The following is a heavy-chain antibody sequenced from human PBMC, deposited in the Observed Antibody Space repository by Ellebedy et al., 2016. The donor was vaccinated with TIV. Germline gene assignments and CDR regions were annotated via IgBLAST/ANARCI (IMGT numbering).Heavy chain of an antibody. CDR2: IYYSGSV. J-gene: IGHJ6*02. D-gene: IGHD5-12*01. V-gene: IGHV4-59*01. CDR1: GGSLSRYY. CDR3: ARIVAKGMDV. Sequence: SETLSLTYTVSGGSLSRYYWSWIRQPPGKGLEWIGYIYYSGSVNYNPSLKSRVTISVDTSKNQFSLKLSSVTAADTAVYYCARIVAKGMDVWGQGTTVTVSS.